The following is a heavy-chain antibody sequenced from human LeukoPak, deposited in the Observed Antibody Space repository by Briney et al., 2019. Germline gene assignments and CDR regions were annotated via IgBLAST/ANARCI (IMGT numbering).Heavy chain of an antibody. CDR3: AIKRIRGNPFDF. CDR1: ANTFSDYY. V-gene: IGHV1-2*02. Sequence: ASVKVSCKASANTFSDYYVHWVRQAPGQGLQWMGWFDPSSDAAGYAQRFQGRVSMTRDTSFSTAYMQLTGLRSDDTATYYCAIKRIRGNPFDFWGQGTLVTVSS. CDR2: FDPSSDAA. D-gene: IGHD2/OR15-2a*01. J-gene: IGHJ4*02.